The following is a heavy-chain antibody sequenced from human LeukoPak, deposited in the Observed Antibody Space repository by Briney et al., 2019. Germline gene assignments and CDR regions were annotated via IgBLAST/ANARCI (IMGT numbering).Heavy chain of an antibody. D-gene: IGHD6-13*01. J-gene: IGHJ4*02. CDR2: ISGSGSST. V-gene: IGHV3-23*01. CDR1: GFTFSSYG. Sequence: PGGSLRLSCAASGFTFSSYGMSWVRQAPGKGLEWVSAISGSGSSTYYADSVKGRFTISRDNSKNTLFLQMNSLRAEDTAVYYCAKRLVAAGPYFDYWGQGTVVTVSS. CDR3: AKRLVAAGPYFDY.